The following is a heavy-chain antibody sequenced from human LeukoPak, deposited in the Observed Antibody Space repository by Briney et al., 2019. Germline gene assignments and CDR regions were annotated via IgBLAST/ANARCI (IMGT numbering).Heavy chain of an antibody. CDR1: GYSISSGYY. J-gene: IGHJ4*02. Sequence: PSETLSLTCTVSGYSISSGYYWSWIRQPPGKGLEWIGYIYYSGSTYYNPSLKSRVTISVDTSKNQFSLKLSSVTAADTAVYYCARSSAGLDYWGQGTLVTVSS. D-gene: IGHD5/OR15-5a*01. CDR3: ARSSAGLDY. V-gene: IGHV4-30-4*01. CDR2: IYYSGST.